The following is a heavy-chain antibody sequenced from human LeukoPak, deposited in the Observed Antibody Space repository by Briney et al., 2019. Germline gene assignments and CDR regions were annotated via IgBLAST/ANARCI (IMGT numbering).Heavy chain of an antibody. CDR1: GYTFTCYY. CDR3: ARSHAITMIVVVTPSDDAFDI. CDR2: INPNSGGT. Sequence: ASVKVSCKASGYTFTCYYMHWVRQAPGQGLEWMGWINPNSGGTNYAQKFQGRVTMTRDTSISTAYMELSRLRSDDTAVYYCARSHAITMIVVVTPSDDAFDIWGQGTMVTVSS. J-gene: IGHJ3*02. V-gene: IGHV1-2*02. D-gene: IGHD3-22*01.